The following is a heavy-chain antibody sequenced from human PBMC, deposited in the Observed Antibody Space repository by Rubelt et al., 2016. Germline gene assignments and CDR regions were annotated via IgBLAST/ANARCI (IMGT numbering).Heavy chain of an antibody. D-gene: IGHD6-19*01. CDR1: GGSISSSSYY. CDR3: AGMIAVAVPFDD. CDR2: NYYSGST. V-gene: IGHV4-39*01. Sequence: QLQLQESGPGLVKPSETLSLTCTVSGGSISSSSYYWGWIRQPPGKGLEWIGSNYYSGSTYYNPSLKCRFTITVATSKDQFSLKLSSVTAADTAVYYCAGMIAVAVPFDDWGQGTLVTVSS. J-gene: IGHJ4*02.